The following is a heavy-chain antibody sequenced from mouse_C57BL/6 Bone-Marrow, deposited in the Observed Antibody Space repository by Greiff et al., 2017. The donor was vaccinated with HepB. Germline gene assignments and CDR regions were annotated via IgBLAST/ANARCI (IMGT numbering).Heavy chain of an antibody. J-gene: IGHJ3*01. V-gene: IGHV14-4*01. CDR1: GFNIKDDY. D-gene: IGHD1-1*01. Sequence: EVQLQQSGAELVRPGASVKLSCTASGFNIKDDYMHWVKQRPEQSLEWIGWIDPENGDTEYASKFQGKATITADTSSNTAYLQLSSLTSEDTAVYYCTTPGSSPWFAYWGQGTLVTVSA. CDR2: IDPENGDT. CDR3: TTPGSSPWFAY.